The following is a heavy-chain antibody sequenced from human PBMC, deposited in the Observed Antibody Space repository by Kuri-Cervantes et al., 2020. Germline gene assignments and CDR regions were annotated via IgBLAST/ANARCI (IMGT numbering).Heavy chain of an antibody. CDR2: INHSGST. V-gene: IGHV4-34*01. J-gene: IGHJ4*02. CDR1: GGSFRGYY. Sequence: SQTLSLTCSVYGGSFRGYYWSWIRQPPGKGLEWIGEINHSGSTNCNPSLKNRVTISVDMSKNQFSLKLSSVTAADTAVYYCARVGVTYYYDSSGYYYFDYWGQGTLVTVSS. D-gene: IGHD3-22*01. CDR3: ARVGVTYYYDSSGYYYFDY.